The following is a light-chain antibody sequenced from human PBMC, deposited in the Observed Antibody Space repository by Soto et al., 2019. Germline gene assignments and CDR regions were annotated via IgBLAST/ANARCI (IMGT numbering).Light chain of an antibody. CDR3: TSYTGSTTYV. CDR1: NSDVGGYNS. CDR2: EVS. V-gene: IGLV2-14*01. J-gene: IGLJ1*01. Sequence: QSALTQPASVSGSPGQSITISCTGTNSDVGGYNSVSWYQQHPGKAPKLMIYEVSSRPAGVSDRFSGSKSGSTASLNSSGLQFEDEADYYCTSYTGSTTYVFGGGTKLTVL.